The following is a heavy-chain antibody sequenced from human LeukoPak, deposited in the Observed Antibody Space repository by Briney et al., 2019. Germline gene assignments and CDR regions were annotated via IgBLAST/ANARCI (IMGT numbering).Heavy chain of an antibody. Sequence: SETLSLTCAVYGGSFSGYYWSWIRQPPGKGLEWIGEMNHSGSTNYNPSLKSRVTISVDTSKNQFSLKLGSVTAADTAVYYCARLTKNDSGTYRFGKKKRGYMDVWGKGTTVTISS. CDR3: ARLTKNDSGTYRFGKKKRGYMDV. D-gene: IGHD3-10*01. CDR2: MNHSGST. V-gene: IGHV4-34*01. CDR1: GGSFSGYY. J-gene: IGHJ6*03.